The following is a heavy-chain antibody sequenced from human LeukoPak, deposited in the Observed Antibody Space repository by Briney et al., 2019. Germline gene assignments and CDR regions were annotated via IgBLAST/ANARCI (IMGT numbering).Heavy chain of an antibody. J-gene: IGHJ4*02. CDR2: IDSSGSYI. CDR3: ARASSRAFDY. V-gene: IGHV3-21*06. CDR1: GFTFSSYS. Sequence: YPGGSLRLSCAASGFTFSSYSMNWVRQAPGKGLEWVSSIDSSGSYIYYADSLKGRFTISRDNAKNSLYLQVNSLRAEETAVYYCARASSRAFDYGGQGPLGTVSA.